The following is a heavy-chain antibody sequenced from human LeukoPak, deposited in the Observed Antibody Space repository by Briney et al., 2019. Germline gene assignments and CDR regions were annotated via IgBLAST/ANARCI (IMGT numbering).Heavy chain of an antibody. CDR3: ARDQGTYYYDSSGYFPRYYYYGMDA. D-gene: IGHD3-22*01. CDR1: GFTFDTFT. J-gene: IGHJ6*02. Sequence: GGSLRLSCAASGFTFDTFTMSWVRQAPGKGLEWVSSISTSSNYIYYADSVKGRFTVSRDNTKNSLYLQMNSLRAEDTAVYYCARDQGTYYYDSSGYFPRYYYYGMDAWGQGTTVTVSS. CDR2: ISTSSNYI. V-gene: IGHV3-21*04.